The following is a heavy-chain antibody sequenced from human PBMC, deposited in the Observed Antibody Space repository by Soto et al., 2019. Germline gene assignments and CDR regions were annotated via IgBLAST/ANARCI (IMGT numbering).Heavy chain of an antibody. CDR1: GYSFTSHA. D-gene: IGHD2-15*01. Sequence: QVQLVQSGAEVKKPGASVKVSCKASGYSFTSHATHWVRQAPGQRLEWMGWINAGNGNTKYSQKFRGRVTITRDTSASTAYMELSSLRSEDTAVYYCLGYCSGGSCYSRGYWGQGTLVTVSS. CDR2: INAGNGNT. V-gene: IGHV1-3*01. CDR3: LGYCSGGSCYSRGY. J-gene: IGHJ4*02.